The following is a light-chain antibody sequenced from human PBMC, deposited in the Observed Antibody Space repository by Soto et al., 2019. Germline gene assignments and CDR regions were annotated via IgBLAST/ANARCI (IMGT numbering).Light chain of an antibody. CDR1: QSISSY. CDR2: AAS. J-gene: IGKJ1*01. V-gene: IGKV1-39*01. Sequence: DIQMTQSPSSLSAAVGDRVTITCLARQSISSYLPLYPQKPGKAPNLLIYAASNLQSGVPSRFSGSGSETDFTLSISSLKPADFATFYFQQGYSTTPPLGQRTKVQIK. CDR3: QQGYSTTPP.